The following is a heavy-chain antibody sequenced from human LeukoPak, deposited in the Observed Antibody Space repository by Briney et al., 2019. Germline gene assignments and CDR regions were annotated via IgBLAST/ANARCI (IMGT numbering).Heavy chain of an antibody. CDR1: GGSFSGYY. CDR2: INHSGST. CDR3: ATIDCSGGSCFYFDF. D-gene: IGHD2-15*01. Sequence: SETLSLTCAVSGGSFSGYYWSWIRQPPGKGLEWMGEINHSGSTNYSPSLKSQVTISVDTSKNHCSLKLSSVTVANTAVYYCATIDCSGGSCFYFDFWGQGSLVTVSS. J-gene: IGHJ4*02. V-gene: IGHV4-34*01.